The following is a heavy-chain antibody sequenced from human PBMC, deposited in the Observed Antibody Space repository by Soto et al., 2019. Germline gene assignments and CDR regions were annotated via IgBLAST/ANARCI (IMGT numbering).Heavy chain of an antibody. D-gene: IGHD6-13*01. Sequence: GGSLRLSCAASGFTFSNAWMSWVRQAPGKGLEWVGRIKSKTDGGTTDYAAPVKGRFTISGDDSKNTLYLQMNSLKTEDTAVYYCTTGPYSSSWYPNYYYYGMDVWGQGTTVTVSS. CDR3: TTGPYSSSWYPNYYYYGMDV. CDR2: IKSKTDGGTT. V-gene: IGHV3-15*01. J-gene: IGHJ6*02. CDR1: GFTFSNAW.